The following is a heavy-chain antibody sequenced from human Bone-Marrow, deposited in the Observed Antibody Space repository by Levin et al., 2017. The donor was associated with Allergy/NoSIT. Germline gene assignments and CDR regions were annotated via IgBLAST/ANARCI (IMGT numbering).Heavy chain of an antibody. CDR2: FDPEDGES. D-gene: IGHD1-26*01. CDR3: AKKLSVGTTSWFHP. V-gene: IGHV1-24*01. J-gene: IGHJ5*02. Sequence: GESLKISCKVSGNTLTELSTHWVRQAPGKGPEWMGLFDPEDGESIYAPKFRGRVTMTEDTSTDTAYMELRRLTSDDTAVYYCAKKLSVGTTSWFHPWGQGTLVTVSS. CDR1: GNTLTELS.